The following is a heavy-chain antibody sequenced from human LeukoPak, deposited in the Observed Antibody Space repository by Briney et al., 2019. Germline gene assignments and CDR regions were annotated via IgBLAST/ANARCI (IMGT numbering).Heavy chain of an antibody. CDR1: GVTFSSYA. CDR3: VKRPYCGGDCYYFDY. V-gene: IGHV3-64D*06. J-gene: IGHJ4*02. D-gene: IGHD2-21*02. CDR2: ISISGGST. Sequence: PGGSLRLSCSASGVTFSSYAMHWVRQAPGKGLEYVSTISISGGSTYYADSVKGRFTISRGNSKNTLYLQMSSLRAEDTAVYYCVKRPYCGGDCYYFDYWGQGTLVTVSS.